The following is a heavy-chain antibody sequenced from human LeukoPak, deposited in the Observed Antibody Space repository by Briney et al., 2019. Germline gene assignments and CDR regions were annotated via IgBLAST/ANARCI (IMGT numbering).Heavy chain of an antibody. J-gene: IGHJ4*02. CDR3: ARGQSYCGADCYSD. D-gene: IGHD2-21*02. CDR1: GFSINHYY. V-gene: IGHV3-66*01. CDR2: IYTGGST. Sequence: GGSLRLPCAASGFSINHYYMTWIRQTPGKGLDWVSVIYTGGSTNYGDSVKGRFTISRDNSKNTLYLQMNSLRADDTAIYYCARGQSYCGADCYSDWGQGTLVTVSS.